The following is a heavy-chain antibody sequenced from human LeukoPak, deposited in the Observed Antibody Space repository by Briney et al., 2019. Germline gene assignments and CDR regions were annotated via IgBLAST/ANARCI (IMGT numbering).Heavy chain of an antibody. CDR3: AKWGDYDILTGYYVPDY. CDR2: ITASDGTL. Sequence: PGTSLRLSCVASGFTFTNYAMSWVRQAPGKGLEWVSAITASDGTLHYADSVKGRFTISRDNSKNTLYLQVNSLRAEDTAVYYRAKWGDYDILTGYYVPDYWGQGTLVTVSS. J-gene: IGHJ4*02. D-gene: IGHD3-9*01. V-gene: IGHV3-23*01. CDR1: GFTFTNYA.